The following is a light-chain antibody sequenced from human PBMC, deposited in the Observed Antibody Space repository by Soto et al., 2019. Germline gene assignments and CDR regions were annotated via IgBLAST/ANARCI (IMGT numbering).Light chain of an antibody. V-gene: IGLV2-14*03. J-gene: IGLJ1*01. CDR3: NSYTSSTTLPYV. Sequence: QSVLTQPASVSGSPGQSITISCTGSSSDVGGYDYVSWYQQHPGKAPKLIIYEISHRPLGVSNRFSGSKPGNTASLTISGLQAEDEADYYCNSYTSSTTLPYVFGTGTKVTVL. CDR2: EIS. CDR1: SSDVGGYDY.